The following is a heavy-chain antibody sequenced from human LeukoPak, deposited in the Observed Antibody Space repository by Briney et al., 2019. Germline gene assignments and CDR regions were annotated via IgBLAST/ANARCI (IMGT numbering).Heavy chain of an antibody. J-gene: IGHJ3*02. CDR2: IYSGGST. D-gene: IGHD1-26*01. CDR3: ARDHVRVQWELPPRANDAFDI. CDR1: GFTVSSNY. V-gene: IGHV3-53*01. Sequence: PGGSLRLSCAASGFTVSSNYMSWVRQAPGKGLEWVSVIYSGGSTYYADSVKGRFTISRDNAKNSLYLQMNSLRAEDTAVYYCARDHVRVQWELPPRANDAFDIWGQGTMVTVSS.